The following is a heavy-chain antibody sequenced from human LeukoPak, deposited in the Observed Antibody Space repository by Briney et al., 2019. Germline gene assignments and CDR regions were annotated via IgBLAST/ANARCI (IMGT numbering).Heavy chain of an antibody. J-gene: IGHJ4*02. V-gene: IGHV3-21*01. CDR1: GFTFSRYS. Sequence: GGSLRLSCAASGFTFSRYSMNWVRQAPGKGLEWVSSITSSSSYIYYADSLKGRFTISRDNAKNSLYLQMNSLRAEDTAVYYCAGAEELPDYWGQGTLVTVSS. D-gene: IGHD1-26*01. CDR3: AGAEELPDY. CDR2: ITSSSSYI.